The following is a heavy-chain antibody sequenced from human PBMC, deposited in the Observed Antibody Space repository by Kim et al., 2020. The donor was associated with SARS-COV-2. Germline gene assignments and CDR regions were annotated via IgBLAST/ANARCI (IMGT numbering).Heavy chain of an antibody. V-gene: IGHV3-53*01. D-gene: IGHD2-2*01. J-gene: IGHJ5*02. Sequence: VKGRFTISRDNSKNPRYLQMNSLRAEDTAVYYCARAPLGYCSSTSCYHPWGQGTLVTVSS. CDR3: ARAPLGYCSSTSCYHP.